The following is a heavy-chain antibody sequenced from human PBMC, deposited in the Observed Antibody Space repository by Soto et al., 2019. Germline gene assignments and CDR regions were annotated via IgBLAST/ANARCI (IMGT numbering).Heavy chain of an antibody. D-gene: IGHD6-25*01. CDR2: FDPEDGET. Sequence: ASVKVSCKVSGYTLTELSMHWVRQAPGKGLEWMGGFDPEDGETIYAQKFQGRVTMTEDTYTDIAYMELSSLRSEDTAGYYCEVLKRLDSFDIWGQGTMVTVSS. J-gene: IGHJ3*02. CDR1: GYTLTELS. V-gene: IGHV1-24*01. CDR3: EVLKRLDSFDI.